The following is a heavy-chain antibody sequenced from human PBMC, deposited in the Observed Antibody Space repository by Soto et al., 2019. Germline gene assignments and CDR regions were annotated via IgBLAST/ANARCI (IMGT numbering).Heavy chain of an antibody. CDR1: GYSVTNYY. CDR3: ARLPNGGSCYQECDAFDI. J-gene: IGHJ3*02. V-gene: IGHV1-46*01. Sequence: GASVKVSCKASGYSVTNYYIHWMRQAPGQGLEWMGIINPSGDTTTYAQRFQGRVTMTRDTSTNTIFMGLSSLTSEDTAVYFCARLPNGGSCYQECDAFDIWGQGTMVTVSS. D-gene: IGHD2-15*01. CDR2: INPSGDTT.